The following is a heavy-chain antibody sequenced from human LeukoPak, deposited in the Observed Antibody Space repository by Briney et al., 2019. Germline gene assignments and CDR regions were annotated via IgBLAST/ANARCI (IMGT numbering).Heavy chain of an antibody. V-gene: IGHV3-74*01. Sequence: GGSLRLSCAASGFTFSSYWMHWVRQAPGKGLVWVSRINGDGSRTSYADSVKGRFTISRDNAKNTLYLQMKSLRAEDTAVYYCARSLLYYYAYMDVWGKGTTVTVSS. CDR3: ARSLLYYYAYMDV. J-gene: IGHJ6*03. CDR2: INGDGSRT. D-gene: IGHD3-10*01. CDR1: GFTFSSYW.